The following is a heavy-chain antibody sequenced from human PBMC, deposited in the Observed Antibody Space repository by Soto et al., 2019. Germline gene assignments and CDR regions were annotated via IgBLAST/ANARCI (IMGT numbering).Heavy chain of an antibody. Sequence: PSETLSLSCAVSVGSFTSNNWWTLVRQPPGQGLEWIGEIYRTGSTNYNPSLKSRVTISLDKSENQFSLKVTSLTAADTAVYYCASRDPGTSVDYWGQGTLVTV. D-gene: IGHD1-7*01. CDR1: VGSFTSNNW. V-gene: IGHV4-4*02. J-gene: IGHJ4*02. CDR2: IYRTGST. CDR3: ASRDPGTSVDY.